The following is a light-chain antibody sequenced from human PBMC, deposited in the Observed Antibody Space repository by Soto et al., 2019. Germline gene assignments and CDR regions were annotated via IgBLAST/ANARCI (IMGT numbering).Light chain of an antibody. CDR1: SSNIGSNN. V-gene: IGLV1-44*01. Sequence: QSVLTQPPSACGTPGQRVTISCSGSSSNIGSNNVNWYQQLPGTAPRLLIYSNNHRPSGVPDRFSGSKSGTSASLAISGLQSEDEADYYCAAWDDSLNGVVFGGGTKLTVL. CDR3: AAWDDSLNGVV. J-gene: IGLJ2*01. CDR2: SNN.